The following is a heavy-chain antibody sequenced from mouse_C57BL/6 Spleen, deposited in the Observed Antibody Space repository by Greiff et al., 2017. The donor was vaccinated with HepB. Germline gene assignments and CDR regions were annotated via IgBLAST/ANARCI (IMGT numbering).Heavy chain of an antibody. D-gene: IGHD3-1*01. J-gene: IGHJ1*03. Sequence: EVKVEESGGGLVKPGGSLKLSCAASGFTFSSYAMSWVRQTPEKRLEWVATISDGGSYTYYPDNVKGRFTISRDNAKNNLYLQMSHLKSEDTAMYYCARDGHFDWYFDVWGTGTTVTVSS. CDR2: ISDGGSYT. V-gene: IGHV5-4*01. CDR1: GFTFSSYA. CDR3: ARDGHFDWYFDV.